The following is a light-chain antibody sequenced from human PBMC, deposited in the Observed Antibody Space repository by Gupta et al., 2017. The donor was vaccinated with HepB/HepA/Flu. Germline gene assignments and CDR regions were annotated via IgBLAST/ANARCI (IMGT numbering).Light chain of an antibody. CDR3: QVCDSSSDHVV. CDR1: NIGSKS. CDR2: DDS. V-gene: IGLV3-21*02. J-gene: IGLJ2*01. Sequence: SNVLTQPPSVSVAPGETAGITCGGNNIGSKSVPWYQQKPGQAPVLVVHDDSDRPSGIPERFSGSNSGNTATLTISRVEAGDEADYYCQVCDSSSDHVVFGGGTKLTVL.